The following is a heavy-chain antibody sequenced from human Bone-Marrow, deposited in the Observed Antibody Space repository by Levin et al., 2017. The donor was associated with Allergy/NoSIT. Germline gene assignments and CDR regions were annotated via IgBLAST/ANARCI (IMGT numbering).Heavy chain of an antibody. V-gene: IGHV3-30*18. CDR2: ISYDGSNK. J-gene: IGHJ4*02. CDR1: GFTFSSYG. D-gene: IGHD3-3*01. Sequence: GESLKISCAASGFTFSSYGMHWVRQAPGKGLEWVAVISYDGSNKYYADSVKGRFTISRDNSKNTLYLQMNSLRAEDTAVYYCAKDHYDFWSGYTIGGGTFDYWGQGTLVTVSS. CDR3: AKDHYDFWSGYTIGGGTFDY.